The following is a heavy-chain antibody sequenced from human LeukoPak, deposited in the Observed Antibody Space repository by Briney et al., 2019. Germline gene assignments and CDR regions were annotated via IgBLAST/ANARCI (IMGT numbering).Heavy chain of an antibody. V-gene: IGHV3-23*01. CDR2: ISGSGNST. J-gene: IGHJ4*02. CDR1: GFTFSSSA. D-gene: IGHD4-23*01. Sequence: GGSLRLSCAASGFTFSSSAMSWVRQAPGKGLEWVSAISGSGNSTYHADSVKGRFTISRDNSKNTLYLQMNSLRAEDTAIYYCAKDDDYGGNPDYWGQGTLVTVSS. CDR3: AKDDDYGGNPDY.